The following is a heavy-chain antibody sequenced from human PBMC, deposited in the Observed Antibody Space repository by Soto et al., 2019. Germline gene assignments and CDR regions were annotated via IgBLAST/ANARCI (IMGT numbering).Heavy chain of an antibody. V-gene: IGHV3-23*01. CDR1: GSTFSSYA. CDR3: AEGRYCSGGSCYSPFDY. J-gene: IGHJ4*02. CDR2: FSVSDGSK. Sequence: EVQLLESGGGSVQPGGSLRLSCAASGSTFSSYAMSWDRQAPGKGLERVSSFSVSDGSKYYEDSVKGRLTNSRDNSKKPRCRQMNSLRAEDTAVYYCAEGRYCSGGSCYSPFDYWGQGTLVTVSS. D-gene: IGHD2-15*01.